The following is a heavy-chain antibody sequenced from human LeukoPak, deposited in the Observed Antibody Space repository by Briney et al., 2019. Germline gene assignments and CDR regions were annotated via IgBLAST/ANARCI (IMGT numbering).Heavy chain of an antibody. J-gene: IGHJ6*02. Sequence: ASVKVSCKASGYTFTGYYMHWVRQAPGQGLEWMGWINPNSGGTNYAQKFQGRVTMTRDTSISTAYMELSRLRSDDTAVYYCARAGDTAMVVDVWGQATTVTVSS. D-gene: IGHD5-18*01. CDR3: ARAGDTAMVVDV. CDR2: INPNSGGT. CDR1: GYTFTGYY. V-gene: IGHV1-2*02.